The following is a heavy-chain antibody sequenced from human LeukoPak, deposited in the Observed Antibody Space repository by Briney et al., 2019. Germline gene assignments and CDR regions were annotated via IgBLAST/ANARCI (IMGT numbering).Heavy chain of an antibody. J-gene: IGHJ4*02. CDR2: IYHSGST. Sequence: SETLSLTCTVSGGSISSYYWSWIRQPPGRGLEWIGSIYHSGSTYYNPSLKSRVTISVDTSKNQFSLKLNSVTAADTAVYYCARVGGSGYGDYFDYWGQGTLITVSS. CDR1: GGSISSYY. CDR3: ARVGGSGYGDYFDY. V-gene: IGHV4-38-2*02. D-gene: IGHD4-17*01.